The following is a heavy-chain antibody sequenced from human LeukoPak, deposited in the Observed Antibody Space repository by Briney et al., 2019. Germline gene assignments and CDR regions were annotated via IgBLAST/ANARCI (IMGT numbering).Heavy chain of an antibody. CDR1: GYTFTGYY. V-gene: IGHV1-2*02. J-gene: IGHJ5*02. CDR2: INPNSGGT. CDR3: ARDGHYYDFWSGYYTGDWFDP. D-gene: IGHD3-3*01. Sequence: ASVKVSCKASGYTFTGYYMHWVRQAPGQGLEWMGWINPNSGGTNYAQKLQGRVTMTTDTSTSTAYMELRSLRSDDTAVYYCARDGHYYDFWSGYYTGDWFDPWGQGTLVTVSS.